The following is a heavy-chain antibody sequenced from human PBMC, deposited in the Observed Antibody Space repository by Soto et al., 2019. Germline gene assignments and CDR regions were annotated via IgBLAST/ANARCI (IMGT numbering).Heavy chain of an antibody. Sequence: GGSLRLSCAASGFTFSSYWMHWVRQAPGKGLVWVSRINSDGSSTSYADSVKGRFTISRDNAKNTLYLQMNSLRAEDTAVYYCARSTITMVRGAFDYWGQGTLVTVSS. V-gene: IGHV3-74*01. CDR2: INSDGSST. J-gene: IGHJ4*02. CDR1: GFTFSSYW. CDR3: ARSTITMVRGAFDY. D-gene: IGHD3-10*01.